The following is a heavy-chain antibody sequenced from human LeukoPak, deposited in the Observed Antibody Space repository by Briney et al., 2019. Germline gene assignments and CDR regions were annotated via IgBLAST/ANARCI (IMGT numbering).Heavy chain of an antibody. V-gene: IGHV4-59*01. CDR3: ASTVKYSSSWFN. CDR1: GGSISSYY. Sequence: TSETLSLTCTVSGGSISSYYWSWIRQPPGKGLEWIGYIYYSGSTNYDPSLKSRVTISVDTSKNQFSLKLSSVTAADTAVYYCASTVKYSSSWFNWGQGTLVTVSS. D-gene: IGHD6-13*01. J-gene: IGHJ4*02. CDR2: IYYSGST.